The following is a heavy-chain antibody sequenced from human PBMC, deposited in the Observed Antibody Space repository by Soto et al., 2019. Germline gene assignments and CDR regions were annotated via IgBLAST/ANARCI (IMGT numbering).Heavy chain of an antibody. D-gene: IGHD1-1*01. CDR1: GFTFSSYG. J-gene: IGHJ4*02. CDR3: ATDPGRSPSSFVY. CDR2: ISYDGSNK. V-gene: IGHV3-30*03. Sequence: QVQLVESGGGVVQPGRSLRLSCAASGFTFSSYGMHWVRQAPGKGLEWVAVISYDGSNKYYADSVKGRFTISRDNSKNTLYLQMNSLRAEDTAVYYCATDPGRSPSSFVYWGQGTLVTVSS.